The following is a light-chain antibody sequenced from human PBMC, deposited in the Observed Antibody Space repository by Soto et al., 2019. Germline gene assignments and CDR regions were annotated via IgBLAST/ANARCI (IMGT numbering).Light chain of an antibody. CDR3: QQYKYYPRT. CDR2: KAS. Sequence: DIQMTQSPSTLSASVGDGVTITCRASQSIDNWLAWYQQKPGKAPNLLIYKASNLESGVPSRFSASVSGTEFTLTINSLLPDDFATSYCQQYKYYPRTFGQGTKVDVK. CDR1: QSIDNW. J-gene: IGKJ1*01. V-gene: IGKV1-5*03.